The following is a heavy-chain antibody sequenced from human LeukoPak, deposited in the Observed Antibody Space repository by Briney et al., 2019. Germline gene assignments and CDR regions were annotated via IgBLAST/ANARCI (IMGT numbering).Heavy chain of an antibody. CDR1: GFTFTSYA. V-gene: IGHV3-23*01. CDR3: ARDGYSSSWYFDY. Sequence: GGSLRLSCAASGFTFTSYAMNWVRQAPGKGLEWVSAISGSGVSTYYADSVKGRFTISRDNSKNMLYLQMNSLRAEDTAVYYCARDGYSSSWYFDYWGQGTLVTVSS. CDR2: ISGSGVST. J-gene: IGHJ4*02. D-gene: IGHD6-13*01.